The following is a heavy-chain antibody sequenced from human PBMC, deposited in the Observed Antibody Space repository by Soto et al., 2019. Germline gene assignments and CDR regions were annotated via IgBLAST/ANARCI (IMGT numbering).Heavy chain of an antibody. V-gene: IGHV3-30-3*01. J-gene: IGHJ6*02. D-gene: IGHD2-15*01. CDR1: GFTVSNFA. Sequence: PGGSLRLSCAASGFTVSNFAMYWVRQAPGKGLEWVTVISYDGSHKYYADSVKGRFTISRDNSKNTLYLQMNNLRAEDSAVYFCARDYSYQRAMDVWGQGTKVTVSS. CDR3: ARDYSYQRAMDV. CDR2: ISYDGSHK.